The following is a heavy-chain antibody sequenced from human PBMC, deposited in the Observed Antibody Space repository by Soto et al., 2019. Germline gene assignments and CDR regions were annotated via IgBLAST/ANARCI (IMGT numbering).Heavy chain of an antibody. CDR2: ISSSGSTI. CDR3: ARDSQSGWPESYYGMDV. Sequence: GSLRLSCAASGFTFSSYKMNWVRQAAGKGLEWVSYISSSGSTIYYADSVKGRFTISRDNAKNSLYLQMNRLRAEDTAVYYCARDSQSGWPESYYGMDVWGQGTTVTVSS. V-gene: IGHV3-48*03. CDR1: GFTFSSYK. D-gene: IGHD3-3*01. J-gene: IGHJ6*02.